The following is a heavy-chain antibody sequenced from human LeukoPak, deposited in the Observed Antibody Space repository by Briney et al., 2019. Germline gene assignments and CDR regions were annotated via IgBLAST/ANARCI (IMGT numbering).Heavy chain of an antibody. CDR3: ARLRNSMIAGY. CDR2: SFHSGNT. V-gene: IGHV4-59*02. CDR1: GGSVSSFY. D-gene: IGHD3-22*01. Sequence: PSETLSLTCTVSGGSVSSFYWNWIRQTPGKGLEWIGYSFHSGNTNYNPSLKSRVTISVDTSKNQFSLKLSSVTAADTAVYYCARLRNSMIAGYWGQGTLVTVSS. J-gene: IGHJ4*02.